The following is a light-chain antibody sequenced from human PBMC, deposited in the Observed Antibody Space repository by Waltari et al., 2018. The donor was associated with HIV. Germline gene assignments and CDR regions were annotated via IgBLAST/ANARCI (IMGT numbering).Light chain of an antibody. CDR1: SSNLGLGYD. J-gene: IGLJ3*02. V-gene: IGLV1-40*01. CDR2: DNI. Sequence: QSVLTQPPSVSGAPGQRVTIYCTGSSSNLGLGYDVQWYQQLPGTAPKLLVYDNINRPSGVPDRFSGSKSCISASLAITGLQAEDEANYYCQSYDNSLSAWVFGGGTKVTVL. CDR3: QSYDNSLSAWV.